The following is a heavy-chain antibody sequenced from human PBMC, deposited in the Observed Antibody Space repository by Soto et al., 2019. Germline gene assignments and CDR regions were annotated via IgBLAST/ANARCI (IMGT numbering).Heavy chain of an antibody. CDR3: ARLTHYYDSGGYYGYFDY. CDR2: IYYSGST. V-gene: IGHV4-59*08. CDR1: GGSISGYY. J-gene: IGHJ4*02. Sequence: PSETLSLTCTVSGGSISGYYWSWIRQSPGKGLEWIGYIYYSGSTNYNPSLKSRVSISVDTSKNQLSLKLSSVTAADTAVYYCARLTHYYDSGGYYGYFDYWGQGTLVTVSS. D-gene: IGHD3-22*01.